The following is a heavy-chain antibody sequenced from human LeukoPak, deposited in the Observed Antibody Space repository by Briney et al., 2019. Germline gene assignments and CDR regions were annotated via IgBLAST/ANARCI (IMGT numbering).Heavy chain of an antibody. CDR1: GFTFSSYS. CDR2: ISSSSSYI. Sequence: GGSLRLSCAASGFTFSSYSMNWVRQAPGKGLEWVSSISSSSSYIYYAGSVKGRFTISRDNAKNSLYLQMNSLRAEDTAVYYCARDDGGWYYYYYYMDVWGKGTTVTISS. J-gene: IGHJ6*03. V-gene: IGHV3-21*01. D-gene: IGHD6-19*01. CDR3: ARDDGGWYYYYYYMDV.